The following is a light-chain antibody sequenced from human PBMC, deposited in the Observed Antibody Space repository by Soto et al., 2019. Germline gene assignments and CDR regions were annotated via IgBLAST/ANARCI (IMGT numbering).Light chain of an antibody. CDR1: QSISDW. Sequence: DVQMTQSPSTLSASVGDRVTITCRASQSISDWLAWYQQKPGKAPKLLIYKASSLESGVPSRFSGSGSGTEFTMTISSLQTNDVATYYCNPYYSYSRKFGQGTKVEIK. J-gene: IGKJ1*01. CDR2: KAS. CDR3: NPYYSYSRK. V-gene: IGKV1-5*03.